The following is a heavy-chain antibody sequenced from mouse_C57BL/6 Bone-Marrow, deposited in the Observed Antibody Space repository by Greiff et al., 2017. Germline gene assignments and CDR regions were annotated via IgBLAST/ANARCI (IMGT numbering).Heavy chain of an antibody. D-gene: IGHD1-1*01. CDR2: ISGGGGNT. CDR1: GFTFSSYT. J-gene: IGHJ4*01. CDR3: ASLYYYGSDYYAMDY. V-gene: IGHV5-9*01. Sequence: EVKLMESGGGLVKPGGSLKLSCAASGFTFSSYTMSWVRQTPEKRLEWVATISGGGGNTYYPDNAKNTLYLQMSSLRSEDTALYYCASLYYYGSDYYAMDYWGQGTSVTVSS.